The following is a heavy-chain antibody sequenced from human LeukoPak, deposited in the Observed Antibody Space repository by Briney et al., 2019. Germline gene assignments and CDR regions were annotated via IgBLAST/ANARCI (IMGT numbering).Heavy chain of an antibody. CDR2: LKQDRSEI. J-gene: IGHJ4*02. Sequence: GGSLRLSCAASGFTFSSYSMNWVRQAPGKGLEWVANLKQDRSEIYYVDSVRGRFTISRDNAKNSLYLQMNSLRAEDTAVYYCARPSLNTGSYFDYWGQGILVSVSS. V-gene: IGHV3-7*01. CDR1: GFTFSSYS. CDR3: ARPSLNTGSYFDY. D-gene: IGHD1-26*01.